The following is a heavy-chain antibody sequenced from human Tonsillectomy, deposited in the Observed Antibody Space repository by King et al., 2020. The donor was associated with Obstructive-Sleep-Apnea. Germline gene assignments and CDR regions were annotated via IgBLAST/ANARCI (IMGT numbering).Heavy chain of an antibody. Sequence: VQLVESGGGVVQPGRSLRLSCAASGFTFSSFGMHWVRQAPGKGLEWGSVISYDGSNKYYADSVKGRFTISRDNSKNTLYLQMNSLRAEDTAVYYCAKYSLYTSGSYAMDVWGQGTTVTVSS. CDR3: AKYSLYTSGSYAMDV. J-gene: IGHJ6*02. D-gene: IGHD3-10*01. V-gene: IGHV3-30*18. CDR2: ISYDGSNK. CDR1: GFTFSSFG.